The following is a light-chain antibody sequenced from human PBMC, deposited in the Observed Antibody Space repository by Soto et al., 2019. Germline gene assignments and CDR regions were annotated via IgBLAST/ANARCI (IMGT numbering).Light chain of an antibody. Sequence: DIQMTQSPSSLSASVGDRVTITCRTSQSISIYLNWYQQKPGKAPKLLIYAASSLQSGVPSRFSGSGSGTDFTLTISSLQPEDFATYYCQQSYSQPYTFGQGTKLEIK. CDR2: AAS. V-gene: IGKV1-39*01. CDR1: QSISIY. CDR3: QQSYSQPYT. J-gene: IGKJ2*01.